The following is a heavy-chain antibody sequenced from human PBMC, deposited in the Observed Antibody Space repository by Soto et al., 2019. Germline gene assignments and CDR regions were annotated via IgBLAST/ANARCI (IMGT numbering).Heavy chain of an antibody. J-gene: IGHJ5*02. CDR1: GGSISSGGYS. V-gene: IGHV4-30-2*01. Sequence: QLQLQESGSGLVKPSQTLSLTCAVSGGSISSGGYSWSWIRQPPGKGLEWIGYIYHSGSTYYNPSLKSRXXLXVXXSKNQFSLKLSSVTAADTAVYYCARDYGDYNWFDPWGQGTLVTVSS. CDR2: IYHSGST. D-gene: IGHD4-17*01. CDR3: ARDYGDYNWFDP.